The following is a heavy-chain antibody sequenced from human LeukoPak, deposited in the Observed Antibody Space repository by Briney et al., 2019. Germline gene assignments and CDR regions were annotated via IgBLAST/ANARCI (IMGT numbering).Heavy chain of an antibody. Sequence: PSETLSLTCTVSGGSINSTNYYWGWIRQPPGKGLEWIGEISHSGSINYNPSLKSRVIISVDTSKNQFSLKLSSVSAADTAVYYCARDFTRWGQGTLVTVSS. CDR1: GGSINSTNYY. D-gene: IGHD3-3*01. CDR3: ARDFTR. V-gene: IGHV4-39*07. CDR2: ISHSGSI. J-gene: IGHJ4*02.